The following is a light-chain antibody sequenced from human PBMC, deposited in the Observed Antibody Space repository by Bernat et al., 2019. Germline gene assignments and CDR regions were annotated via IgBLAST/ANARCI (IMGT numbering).Light chain of an antibody. CDR1: QSISGW. CDR3: QQYDNWPLT. V-gene: IGKV1-5*03. J-gene: IGKJ4*01. Sequence: DIQMTQSPSTLSASVGDGVTITCRASQSISGWLAWHQQKPGKAPRLLMYKASSLESGVPSRFSGSGSGTEFTLTISSLQPDDFATYYCQQYDNWPLTFGGGTKVEIK. CDR2: KAS.